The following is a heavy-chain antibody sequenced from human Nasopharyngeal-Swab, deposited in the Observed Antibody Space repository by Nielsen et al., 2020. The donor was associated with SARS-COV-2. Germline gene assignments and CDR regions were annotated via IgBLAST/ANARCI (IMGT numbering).Heavy chain of an antibody. Sequence: SVKVSCKASGGTFSSYAISWVRQAPGQGLEWMGGIIPILGIANYAQKFQGRVTITADKSTSTAYMELSSLRSEDTAVYYCARDSSIAARPLRVRYYYMDVWGKGTTVTVSS. J-gene: IGHJ6*03. D-gene: IGHD6-6*01. CDR3: ARDSSIAARPLRVRYYYMDV. V-gene: IGHV1-69*10. CDR2: IIPILGIA. CDR1: GGTFSSYA.